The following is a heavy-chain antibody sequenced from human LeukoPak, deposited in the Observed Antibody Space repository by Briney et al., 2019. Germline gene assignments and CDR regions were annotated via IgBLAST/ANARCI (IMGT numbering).Heavy chain of an antibody. D-gene: IGHD3-9*01. J-gene: IGHJ6*02. CDR1: GFTFSSYG. V-gene: IGHV3-33*02. CDR3: ARGFDSYNGMDV. Sequence: PGRSLRLSCAASGFTFSSYGMHWVRQAPGKGLEWVAVIWHDGSNKYYADSAKGRFTISRDNARNSLFLQMNSLRVDDTAVYYCARGFDSYNGMDVWGQGTTVTVSS. CDR2: IWHDGSNK.